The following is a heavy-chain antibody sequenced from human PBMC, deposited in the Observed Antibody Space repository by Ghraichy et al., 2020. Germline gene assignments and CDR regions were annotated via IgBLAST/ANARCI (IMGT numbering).Heavy chain of an antibody. J-gene: IGHJ3*02. D-gene: IGHD1-26*01. CDR1: GFTFSSFA. V-gene: IGHV3-23*01. CDR2: ISGRGDST. CDR3: AKGLGDVGATSAFGI. Sequence: GGSLRLSCAASGFTFSSFAMSWVRQAPGKGLEWVSAISGRGDSTYYADSVKGRFTISRDNSKNTLYLQMNSLRAEDTAVYHCAKGLGDVGATSAFGIWGQGIGVTLSS.